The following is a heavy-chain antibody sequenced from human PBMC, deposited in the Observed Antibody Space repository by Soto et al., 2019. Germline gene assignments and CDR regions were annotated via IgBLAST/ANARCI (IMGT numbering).Heavy chain of an antibody. CDR3: ARGSAAAGNFDY. CDR1: GGSINSGGDY. Sequence: QVQLQESGPGLVKPSQTLSLICTVSGGSINSGGDYWTWIRQHPVKGLEWIGYIYYSGCTDYNPSLKTRVTISVDTSNNQFPLSLRSVTAADTAVYYCARGSAAAGNFDYWGQGTLVTVSS. V-gene: IGHV4-31*03. CDR2: IYYSGCT. J-gene: IGHJ4*02. D-gene: IGHD6-13*01.